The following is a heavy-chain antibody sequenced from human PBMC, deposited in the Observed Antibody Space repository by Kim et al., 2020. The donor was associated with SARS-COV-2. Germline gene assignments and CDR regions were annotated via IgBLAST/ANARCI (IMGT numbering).Heavy chain of an antibody. Sequence: SETLSLTCTVSGGSISSYYWSWIRQPPGKGLEWIGYIYYSGSTNYNPSLKSRVTIAVDTSKNQSSLKLSSVTAADTAVYYCARGITMVRGAHLLLYGMDVWGQGTTVTVSS. J-gene: IGHJ6*02. D-gene: IGHD3-10*01. CDR2: IYYSGST. V-gene: IGHV4-59*08. CDR1: GGSISSYY. CDR3: ARGITMVRGAHLLLYGMDV.